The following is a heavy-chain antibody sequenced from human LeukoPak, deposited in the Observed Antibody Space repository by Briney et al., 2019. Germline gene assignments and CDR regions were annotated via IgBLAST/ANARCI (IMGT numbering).Heavy chain of an antibody. D-gene: IGHD2-15*01. CDR3: AREVVVAATVDY. V-gene: IGHV4-30-4*01. CDR2: IYYSGNT. Sequence: PSQTLSLTCTVSGGSISSGDYYWSWIRQPPGKGLEWIGYIYYSGNTYSNPSLKRRVTISVDPSKNQFSLKLSSVTAADTAVYYCAREVVVAATVDYWGQGTLVTVSS. J-gene: IGHJ4*02. CDR1: GGSISSGDYY.